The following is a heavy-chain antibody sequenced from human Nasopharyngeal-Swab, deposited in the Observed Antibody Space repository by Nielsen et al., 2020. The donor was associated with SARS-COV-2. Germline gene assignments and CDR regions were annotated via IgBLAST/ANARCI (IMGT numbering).Heavy chain of an antibody. J-gene: IGHJ3*02. CDR3: ARGRSSGWYKAFDI. CDR1: GFTFSSYA. CDR2: ISSNGGST. V-gene: IGHV3-64*01. D-gene: IGHD6-19*01. Sequence: GESLKISCAASGFTFSSYAMHWVRQAPGKGLEYVSAISSNGGSTYYANSVKGRLTISRDNPKNTLYLQMGSLRAEDMAVYYCARGRSSGWYKAFDIWGQGTMVTVSS.